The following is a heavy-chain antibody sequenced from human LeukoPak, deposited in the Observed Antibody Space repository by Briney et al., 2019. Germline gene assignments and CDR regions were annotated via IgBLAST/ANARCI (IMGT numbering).Heavy chain of an antibody. D-gene: IGHD3-16*01. J-gene: IGHJ4*02. CDR2: INPNSGGT. Sequence: GASAKVSCKASGYIFTGYYMYWVRQAPGQGLEWMGWINPNSGGTNYAQKFQGRVTMTRDTSISTVYMEMSRLRSDDTAVYCCARDGGMAGEYFFDYWGQGTLVTVSS. CDR1: GYIFTGYY. V-gene: IGHV1-2*02. CDR3: ARDGGMAGEYFFDY.